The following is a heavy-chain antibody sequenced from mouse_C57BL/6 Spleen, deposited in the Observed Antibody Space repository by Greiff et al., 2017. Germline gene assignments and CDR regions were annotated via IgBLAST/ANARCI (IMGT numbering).Heavy chain of an antibody. V-gene: IGHV5-16*01. CDR2: INYDGSST. CDR3: ARGGPYYSNYEAWFAY. CDR1: GFTFSDYY. Sequence: EVKLLESEGGLVQPGSSMKLSCTASGFTFSDYYMAWVRQVPEKGLEWVANINYDGSSTYYLDSLKSRFIISRDNAKNILYLQMSSLKSEDTATYYCARGGPYYSNYEAWFAYWGQGTLVTVSA. D-gene: IGHD2-5*01. J-gene: IGHJ3*01.